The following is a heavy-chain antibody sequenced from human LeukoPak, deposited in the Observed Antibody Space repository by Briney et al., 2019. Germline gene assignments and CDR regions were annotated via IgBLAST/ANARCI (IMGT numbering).Heavy chain of an antibody. CDR3: AGGGKGFGFSPPPGVNFDY. J-gene: IGHJ4*02. D-gene: IGHD5-18*01. V-gene: IGHV4-59*08. CDR1: GGSISSYY. CDR2: IYYSGST. Sequence: SETLSLTCTVSGGSISSYYWSWIRQPPGKGLEWIGYIYYSGSTNYNPSLKSRVTISVDTSKNQFSLKLSSVTAADTAVFYCAGGGKGFGFSPPPGVNFDYWGQGTLVTVSS.